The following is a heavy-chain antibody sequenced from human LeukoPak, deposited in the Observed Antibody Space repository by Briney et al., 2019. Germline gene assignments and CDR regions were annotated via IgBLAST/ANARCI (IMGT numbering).Heavy chain of an antibody. Sequence: ASVKVSCRASGYTFTSYYMHWVRQAPGQGLEWMGWMNPNSGNTGYAQKFQGRVTMTRNTSISTAYMELSSLRSEDTAVYYCARVPTVTDFDYWGQGTLVTVSS. D-gene: IGHD4-11*01. J-gene: IGHJ4*02. CDR2: MNPNSGNT. CDR1: GYTFTSYY. CDR3: ARVPTVTDFDY. V-gene: IGHV1-8*02.